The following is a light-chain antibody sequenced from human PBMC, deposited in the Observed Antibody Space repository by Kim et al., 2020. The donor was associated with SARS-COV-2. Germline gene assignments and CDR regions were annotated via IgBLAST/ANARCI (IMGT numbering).Light chain of an antibody. Sequence: YELTQPPSMSVALGQTATITCGGDNIENKNVHWYQQKPGQAPVLVIYRDINRPSGIPERFSGSNSGNAATLTISRAQAGDEADYFCQVWDRTTVFGGGTQLTVL. V-gene: IGLV3-9*01. CDR2: RDI. CDR1: NIENKN. J-gene: IGLJ2*01. CDR3: QVWDRTTV.